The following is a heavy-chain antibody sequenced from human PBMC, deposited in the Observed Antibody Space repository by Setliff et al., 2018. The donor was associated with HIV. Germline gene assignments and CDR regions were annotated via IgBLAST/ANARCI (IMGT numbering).Heavy chain of an antibody. CDR2: INHSGNT. V-gene: IGHV4-34*01. CDR1: GFTFSDYY. Sequence: PGGSLRLSCAASGFTFSDYYMAWVRQPPGKGLEWIGEINHSGNTEYNSSLKSRVSISVDTSKNHLSLKLTSLTAADTAVYYCARDQRLLGVQPPYWYFDLWGRGTQVTVSS. J-gene: IGHJ2*01. D-gene: IGHD6-25*01. CDR3: ARDQRLLGVQPPYWYFDL.